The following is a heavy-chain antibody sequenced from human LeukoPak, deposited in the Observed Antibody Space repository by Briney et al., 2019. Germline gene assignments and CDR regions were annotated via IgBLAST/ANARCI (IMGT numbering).Heavy chain of an antibody. D-gene: IGHD6-19*01. CDR1: GFTFSTYT. CDR2: TGRSSSYI. J-gene: IGHJ3*02. CDR3: ARGGGYSSGWSDAFDI. V-gene: IGHV3-21*01. Sequence: GGSLRLSCAASGFTFSTYTMNWVRQAPGKGLEWVSSTGRSSSYIYYADSVEGRFTISRDNAKNSLYLQMNSLRAEDTAVYYCARGGGYSSGWSDAFDIWGQGTMVTVSS.